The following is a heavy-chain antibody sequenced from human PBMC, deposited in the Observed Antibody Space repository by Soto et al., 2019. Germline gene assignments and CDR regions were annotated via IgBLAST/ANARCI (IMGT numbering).Heavy chain of an antibody. J-gene: IGHJ5*01. CDR2: ISYSGST. D-gene: IGHD2-2*01. CDR3: ASTGRFAAIELWWFDS. V-gene: IGHV4-39*01. Sequence: PSETLSLTCTVSGGSFCSSSNFWAWIRQPPGKGLEWIGSISYSGSTYYNPSLKSRVTISVDTSKNQFSVKLSSVTATDTAVYYCASTGRFAAIELWWFDSWGRGTLVTVSS. CDR1: GGSFCSSSNF.